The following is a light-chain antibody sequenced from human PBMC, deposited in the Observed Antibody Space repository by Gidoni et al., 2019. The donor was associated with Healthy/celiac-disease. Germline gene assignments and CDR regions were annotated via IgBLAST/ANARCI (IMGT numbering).Light chain of an antibody. J-gene: IGKJ1*01. CDR1: QSVSSSY. Sequence: EIVLTQSPGTLSLSPGERATLSCRASQSVSSSYLAWYQQKPGQAPRLLIYGASSRATGIPDRFSGSGSGTDFTLTISRLEPEDFAVYYCQQYGSGTFXXXTKVEIK. CDR3: QQYGSGT. V-gene: IGKV3-20*01. CDR2: GAS.